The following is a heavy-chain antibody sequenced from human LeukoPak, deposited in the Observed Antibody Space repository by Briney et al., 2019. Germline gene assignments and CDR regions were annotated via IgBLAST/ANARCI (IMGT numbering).Heavy chain of an antibody. J-gene: IGHJ4*02. D-gene: IGHD3-3*01. CDR1: GFTFSDYN. CDR2: ISSRGGTI. Sequence: GGSLRLSCAASGFTFSDYNMHWIRQAPGKGLEWISYISSRGGTIFYADSVKGRFTISRDNAENSLFLQLNSLRPEDTAVYYCARGGIRSFGLITKHDYWGQGTLVTVSS. V-gene: IGHV3-11*04. CDR3: ARGGIRSFGLITKHDY.